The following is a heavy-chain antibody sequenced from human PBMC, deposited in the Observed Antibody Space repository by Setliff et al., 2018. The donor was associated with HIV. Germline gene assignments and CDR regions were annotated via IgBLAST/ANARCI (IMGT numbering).Heavy chain of an antibody. V-gene: IGHV1-18*01. CDR1: GYTFTTYC. J-gene: IGHJ3*02. CDR3: ARGQLDRHLRSDVPFDI. D-gene: IGHD1-1*01. CDR2: ISASSDNT. Sequence: ASVKVSCKASGYTFTTYCFNWVRQAPGQGLEWMGWISASSDNTNYAQKVQGRVTLTTDTSTNTVYMELKSLRSDDTAVYFCARGQLDRHLRSDVPFDIWGQGTMVTVSS.